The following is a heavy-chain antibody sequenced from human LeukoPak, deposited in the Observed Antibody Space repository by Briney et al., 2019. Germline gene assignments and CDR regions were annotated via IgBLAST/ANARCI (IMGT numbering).Heavy chain of an antibody. CDR2: IIPIFGTA. V-gene: IGHV1-69*13. CDR1: GGTFSSYA. D-gene: IGHD3-22*01. Sequence: SVKVSCKASGGTFSSYAISWVRQAPGQGLEWMGGIIPIFGTANYAQKFQGRVTITADESTSTAYMELSSPRSEDTAVYYCARDRYYDSSGYYDDGDAFDIWGQGTMVTVSS. CDR3: ARDRYYDSSGYYDDGDAFDI. J-gene: IGHJ3*02.